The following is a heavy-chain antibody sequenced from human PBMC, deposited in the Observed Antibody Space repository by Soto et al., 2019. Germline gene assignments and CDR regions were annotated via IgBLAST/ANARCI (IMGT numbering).Heavy chain of an antibody. CDR3: ARGRYGDY. Sequence: QVHLVQSGAEVKKPGASVNVSCKGSGYGFTTYGITWVRQAPGQGLEWMAWISAHNGNTNYAQKLQGRVTVTRDTSPSTAYMELRSLRSDDTAVYYCARGRYGDYWGQGALVTVSS. CDR2: ISAHNGNT. J-gene: IGHJ4*02. V-gene: IGHV1-18*01. D-gene: IGHD1-1*01. CDR1: GYGFTTYG.